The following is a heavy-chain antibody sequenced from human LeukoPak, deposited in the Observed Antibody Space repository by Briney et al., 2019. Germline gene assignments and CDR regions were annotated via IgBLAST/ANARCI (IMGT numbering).Heavy chain of an antibody. D-gene: IGHD3-10*01. CDR3: ARYLRGLRQYYFDY. CDR1: GYTFTSYA. Sequence: ASVKVSCKASGYTFTSYAMNWVRQAPGQGLEWMGWINTNTGNPTYAQGFTGRFVFSLDTSVSTAYLQISSLKAEDTAVYYCARYLRGLRQYYFDYWGQGTLVTVSS. V-gene: IGHV7-4-1*02. J-gene: IGHJ4*02. CDR2: INTNTGNP.